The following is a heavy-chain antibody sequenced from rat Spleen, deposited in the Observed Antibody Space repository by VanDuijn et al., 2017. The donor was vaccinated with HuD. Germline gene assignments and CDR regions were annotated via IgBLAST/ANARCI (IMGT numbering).Heavy chain of an antibody. CDR1: GFTFSYYW. Sequence: EVQLVESGGGLVQPGRSLKLSCVASGFTFSYYWMTWIRRAPGKGLEWVASITNTGGSIYYPDSVKGRFTISRDNAKSTLYLQMNSLRSEDTATYYCTRPGSAYGGYNWFAYWGQGTLVTVSS. V-gene: IGHV5-31*01. J-gene: IGHJ3*01. CDR2: ITNTGGSI. CDR3: TRPGSAYGGYNWFAY. D-gene: IGHD1-11*01.